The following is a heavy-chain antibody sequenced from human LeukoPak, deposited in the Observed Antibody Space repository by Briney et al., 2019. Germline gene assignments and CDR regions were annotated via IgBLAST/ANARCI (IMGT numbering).Heavy chain of an antibody. CDR2: ISFDGGNK. CDR3: ARDFGDLKRAFDI. J-gene: IGHJ3*02. Sequence: GRSLRLSCAASGFTFSNYAMHWVRQAPGKGLEWVAVISFDGGNKYYADSVKGRFTISRGNSKNTLYLQMNSLRAEDTAVYYCARDFGDLKRAFDIWGQGAMVTVSS. V-gene: IGHV3-30-3*01. CDR1: GFTFSNYA. D-gene: IGHD3-16*01.